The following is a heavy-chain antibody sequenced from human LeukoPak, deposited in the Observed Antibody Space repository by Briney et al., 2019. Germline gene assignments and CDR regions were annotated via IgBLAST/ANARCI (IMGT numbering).Heavy chain of an antibody. Sequence: SETLSLTCTVSGGSISSYYWSWIRQPPGKGLEWIGYIYYRRSTNYNPSLKSRVTISVDTSKNQFSLKLSSVTAADTAVYYCVRRGYCSGGSCYVFDYWGQGTLVTVSS. D-gene: IGHD2-15*01. CDR3: VRRGYCSGGSCYVFDY. J-gene: IGHJ4*02. CDR1: GGSISSYY. V-gene: IGHV4-59*08. CDR2: IYYRRST.